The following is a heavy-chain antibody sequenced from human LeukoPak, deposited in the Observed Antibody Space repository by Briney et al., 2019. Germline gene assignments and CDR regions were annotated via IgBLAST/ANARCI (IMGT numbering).Heavy chain of an antibody. CDR1: GFTFSSYD. D-gene: IGHD2-21*02. CDR2: IGSAGDT. Sequence: PGGSLRLSCAASGFTFSSYDMHWVRQATGKGLEWVSAIGSAGDTYYPDSVKGRFTISKENAKNSLYLQMNSLKAGDTAVYYCARGAYCGGDCYPPYHFDYWGQGTLVTVSS. J-gene: IGHJ4*02. V-gene: IGHV3-13*01. CDR3: ARGAYCGGDCYPPYHFDY.